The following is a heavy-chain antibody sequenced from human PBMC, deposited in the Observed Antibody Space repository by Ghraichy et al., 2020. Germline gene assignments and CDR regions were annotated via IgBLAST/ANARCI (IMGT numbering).Heavy chain of an antibody. J-gene: IGHJ6*02. V-gene: IGHV3-48*02. Sequence: GGSLRLSCVGSGFTFSGYSMNWVRQSPGKGLEWVSYITSSSRTIFYADSVKGRFTISRDNAQNSLSLQMNSLRDEDTAEYYCARGSKVVRFYYYDGMDVWSQGTTVTVAS. CDR2: ITSSSRTI. CDR3: ARGSKVVRFYYYDGMDV. D-gene: IGHD4-23*01. CDR1: GFTFSGYS.